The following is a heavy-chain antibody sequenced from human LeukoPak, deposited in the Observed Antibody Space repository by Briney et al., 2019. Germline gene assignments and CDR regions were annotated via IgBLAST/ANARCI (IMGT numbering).Heavy chain of an antibody. CDR2: TSSSGSTI. CDR1: GFTFSSYE. J-gene: IGHJ4*02. CDR3: ARFSSLFDY. Sequence: PGGSLRLSCAASGFTFSSYEMNWVRQAPGKGLEWVSYTSSSGSTIYYADSVKGRFTISRGNAKNSLYLQMNSLRAEDTAVYYCARFSSLFDYWGQGTLVTVSS. V-gene: IGHV3-48*03.